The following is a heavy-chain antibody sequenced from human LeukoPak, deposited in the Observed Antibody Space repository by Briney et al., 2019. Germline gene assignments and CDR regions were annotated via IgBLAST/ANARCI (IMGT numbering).Heavy chain of an antibody. CDR3: ARLSSGIGDFDY. D-gene: IGHD3-3*01. Sequence: SQTLSLTCAISGDTVSSYSATWNWNAPCPWLGRVWRGRTYYRSRWYSEYAVSVKGRITINPDTSKNQFSLLLNSMTPEDTALYYCARLSSGIGDFDYWGRGTLVTVSS. CDR1: GDTVSSYSAT. J-gene: IGHJ4*02. V-gene: IGHV6-1*01. CDR2: TYYRSRWYS.